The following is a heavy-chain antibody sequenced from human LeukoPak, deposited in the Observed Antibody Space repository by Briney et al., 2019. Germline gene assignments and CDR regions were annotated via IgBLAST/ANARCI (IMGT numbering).Heavy chain of an antibody. J-gene: IGHJ4*02. V-gene: IGHV3-74*01. CDR1: GFTFSRYW. CDR2: INSDGSST. CDR3: ARPSEACSSTTCSIDY. Sequence: GGSLRLSCAASGFTFSRYWMHWARQAPGKGLVWVSRINSDGSSTNYADSMKGRFTISRDNAKNTLFLQMDSLRAEDTAVYYCARPSEACSSTTCSIDYWGQGTLVTVSS. D-gene: IGHD2-2*01.